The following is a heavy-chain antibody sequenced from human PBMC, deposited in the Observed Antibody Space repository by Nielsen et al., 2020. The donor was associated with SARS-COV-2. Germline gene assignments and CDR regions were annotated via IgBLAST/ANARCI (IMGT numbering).Heavy chain of an antibody. CDR2: ISGSGGST. CDR1: GFTFSSFT. D-gene: IGHD6-19*01. Sequence: GGSLRLSCAASGFTFSSFTMSWVRQAPGKGLEWVSDISGSGGSTYYADSVKGRFTISRDNSKNTLYLQMNSLRAEDTAVYYCAKSASGWFMYNWFDPWGQGTLVTVSS. CDR3: AKSASGWFMYNWFDP. J-gene: IGHJ5*02. V-gene: IGHV3-23*01.